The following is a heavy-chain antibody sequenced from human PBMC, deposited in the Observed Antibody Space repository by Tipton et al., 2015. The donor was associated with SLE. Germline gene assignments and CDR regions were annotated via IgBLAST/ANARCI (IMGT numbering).Heavy chain of an antibody. CDR1: GFTVSDNY. D-gene: IGHD2-15*01. CDR2: IYSGGSA. CDR3: ARVSIVVDYYYYYYMDV. J-gene: IGHJ6*03. Sequence: EASGFTVSDNYMTWVRQAPGKGLEWVSIIYSGGSAYYADSVKGRFTISRDNSKNTLYLQMNSLRTDDTAVYYCARVSIVVDYYYYYYMDVWGKGTTVTVSS. V-gene: IGHV3-66*02.